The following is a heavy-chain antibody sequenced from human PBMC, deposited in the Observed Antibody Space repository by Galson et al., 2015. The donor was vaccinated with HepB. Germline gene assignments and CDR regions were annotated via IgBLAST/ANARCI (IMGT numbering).Heavy chain of an antibody. D-gene: IGHD3-22*01. Sequence: SLRLSCAASGFTFSSYGMHWVRQAPGKGLEWVAVISYDGSNKYYADSVKGRFTISRDNSKNTLYLQMNSLRAEDTAVYYCAKLYYYDSSGYSPEGAFDIWGQGTMVTVSS. CDR2: ISYDGSNK. CDR1: GFTFSSYG. CDR3: AKLYYYDSSGYSPEGAFDI. V-gene: IGHV3-30*18. J-gene: IGHJ3*02.